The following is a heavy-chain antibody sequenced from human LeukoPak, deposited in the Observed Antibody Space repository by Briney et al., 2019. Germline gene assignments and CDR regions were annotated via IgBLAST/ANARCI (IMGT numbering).Heavy chain of an antibody. J-gene: IGHJ4*02. V-gene: IGHV3-30*18. D-gene: IGHD3-22*01. Sequence: GGSLRLSCAASGFTFSSYGMHWVRQAPGKGLEWVAVISYDGSNKYYADSVKGRFTISRDNSKNTLYLQMNSLRAEDTAVYYCAKGPKDYYDSSGQIDYWGPGTLVTVSS. CDR1: GFTFSSYG. CDR3: AKGPKDYYDSSGQIDY. CDR2: ISYDGSNK.